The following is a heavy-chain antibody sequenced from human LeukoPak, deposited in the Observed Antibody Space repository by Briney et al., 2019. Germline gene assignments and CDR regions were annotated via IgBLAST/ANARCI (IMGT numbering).Heavy chain of an antibody. V-gene: IGHV3-23*01. D-gene: IGHD1-26*01. J-gene: IGHJ4*02. CDR3: AKDLLSGDGEWEVDY. CDR2: IVGNGGDT. CDR1: GFTFSNYA. Sequence: PGGSLILSCAASGFTFSNYAMSWVRQAPGKGLHWVSGIVGNGGDTYYADSVKGRFTISRDNSKNMLYLQMSSLRAEDTAIYYCAKDLLSGDGEWEVDYWGQGTLVTVS.